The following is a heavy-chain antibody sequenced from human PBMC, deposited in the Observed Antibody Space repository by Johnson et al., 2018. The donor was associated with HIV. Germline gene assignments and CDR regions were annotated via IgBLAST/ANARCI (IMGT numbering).Heavy chain of an antibody. CDR2: ITSKTDGGTT. CDR1: GFTFSNAW. V-gene: IGHV3-15*01. D-gene: IGHD2-8*02. CDR3: ARVARVVVYAEDAFDI. J-gene: IGHJ3*02. Sequence: VQLVESGGGLVKPGGSLRLSCAASGFTFSNAWMSWVRQAPGKGLEWVGRITSKTDGGTTDYAAPVKGRFTISRDDSKNTLYLQMNSLRAEDTAVYYCARVARVVVYAEDAFDIWGQGTMVTVSS.